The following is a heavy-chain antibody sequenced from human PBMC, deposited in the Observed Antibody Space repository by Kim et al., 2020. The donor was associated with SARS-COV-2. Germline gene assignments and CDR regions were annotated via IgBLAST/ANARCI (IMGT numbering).Heavy chain of an antibody. CDR1: GFTVSSNY. J-gene: IGHJ6*02. CDR2: IYSGGST. CDR3: ARSGGVIGRYYYGMDV. D-gene: IGHD3-16*01. V-gene: IGHV3-53*04. Sequence: GGSLRLSCAASGFTVSSNYMSWVRQAPGKGLEWVSVIYSGGSTYYADSVKGRFTISRHNSKNTLYLQMNSLRAEDTAVYYCARSGGVIGRYYYGMDVWGQGTTVTVSS.